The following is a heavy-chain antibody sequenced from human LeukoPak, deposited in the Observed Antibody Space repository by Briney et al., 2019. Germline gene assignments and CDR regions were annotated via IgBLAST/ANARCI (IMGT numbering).Heavy chain of an antibody. J-gene: IGHJ6*02. Sequence: PSETLSLTCTVSGGSISSGSYYWSWIRQPAGKGLEWIGRIYTSGTTNYNPPLKSRVTISLDTSKNQFSLKLSSVTAADTAVYYCARDGLVVPAAMPYYYYYAMDVWGQGTTVTVSS. CDR2: IYTSGTT. CDR3: ARDGLVVPAAMPYYYYYAMDV. D-gene: IGHD2-2*01. CDR1: GGSISSGSYY. V-gene: IGHV4-61*02.